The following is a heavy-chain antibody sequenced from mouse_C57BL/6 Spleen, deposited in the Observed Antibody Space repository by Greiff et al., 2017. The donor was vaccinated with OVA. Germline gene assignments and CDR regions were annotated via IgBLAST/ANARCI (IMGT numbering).Heavy chain of an antibody. D-gene: IGHD2-4*01. J-gene: IGHJ4*01. CDR3: ARKGDYYDSFYYAMDY. CDR1: GYTFTSYW. V-gene: IGHV1-72*01. CDR2: IDPNSGGT. Sequence: VQLQQPGADLVKPGASVKLSCKASGYTFTSYWMHWVKQRPGRGLEWIGRIDPNSGGTKYNEKFKSKATLTVDKPSSTAYMQRSSLTSEDSAVYYCARKGDYYDSFYYAMDYWGQGTSVTVSS.